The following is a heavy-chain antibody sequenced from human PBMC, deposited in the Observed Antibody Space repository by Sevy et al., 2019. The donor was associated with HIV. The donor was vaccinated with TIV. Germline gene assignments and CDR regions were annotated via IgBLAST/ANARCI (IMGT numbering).Heavy chain of an antibody. CDR3: ALERLSSAVAECFHN. CDR1: GFTLNFFS. J-gene: IGHJ1*01. CDR2: ISFDGSNE. V-gene: IGHV3-30-3*01. Sequence: GGSLRLSCAASGFTLNFFSMHWVRQAPGKGLEWVATISFDGSNEHYADSVKGRFTISRDNSKNSLFLQMNSLRADDSAVYYCALERLSSAVAECFHNWGQGTLVTVSS. D-gene: IGHD1-1*01.